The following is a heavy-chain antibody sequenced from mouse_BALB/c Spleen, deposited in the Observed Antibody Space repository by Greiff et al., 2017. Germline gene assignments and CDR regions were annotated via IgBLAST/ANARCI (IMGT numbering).Heavy chain of an antibody. CDR1: GYAFSSYW. CDR3: ARSGNFTYYFDY. CDR2: IYPGDGDT. Sequence: VQLHQSGAELVRPGSSVKISCKASGYAFSSYWMNWVKQRPGQGLEWIGQIYPGDGDTNYNGKFKGKATLTADKSSSTAYMQLSSLTSEDSAVYFCARSGNFTYYFDYWGQGTTLTVSS. D-gene: IGHD2-1*01. V-gene: IGHV1-80*01. J-gene: IGHJ2*01.